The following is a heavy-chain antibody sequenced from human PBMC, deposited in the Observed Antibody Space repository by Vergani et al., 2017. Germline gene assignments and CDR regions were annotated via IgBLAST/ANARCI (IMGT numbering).Heavy chain of an antibody. Sequence: EVQLLESGGDLVQPGGSLRLSCAASGFTFNHYAMHWVRQAPGKGLEWVSGISVSGGSTYYAGSVKGRFTISRDSSKNTLYLQMNSLSAWDTAVYYCAKANPRNSGYDYLYYYHAMDIWGQGTTVTVSS. CDR2: ISVSGGST. CDR1: GFTFNHYA. D-gene: IGHD5-12*01. V-gene: IGHV3-23*01. J-gene: IGHJ6*02. CDR3: AKANPRNSGYDYLYYYHAMDI.